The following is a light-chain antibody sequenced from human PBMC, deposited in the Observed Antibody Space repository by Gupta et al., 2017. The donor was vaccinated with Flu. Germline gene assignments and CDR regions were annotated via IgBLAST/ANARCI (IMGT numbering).Light chain of an antibody. V-gene: IGKV3-20*01. CDR2: GAS. CDR3: QHYGGSRAHT. J-gene: IGKJ2*01. Sequence: EIVLTQSPGSLSLSPGEGATLSCRASQTVVASFLAWYQQQPGQAPRLLIYGASTRAPGIPDRFSGSGSGTDFTLTISGLEPEDFAVYYCQHYGGSRAHTFGQGTKLEI. CDR1: QTVVASF.